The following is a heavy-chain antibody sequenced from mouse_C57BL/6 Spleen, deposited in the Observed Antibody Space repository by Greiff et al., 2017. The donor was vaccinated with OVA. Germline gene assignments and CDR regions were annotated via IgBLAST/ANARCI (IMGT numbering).Heavy chain of an antibody. CDR2: IYPGDGDT. Sequence: VQLQESGPELVKPGASVKISCKASGYAFSSSWMNWVKQRPGKGLEWIGRIYPGDGDTNYNGKFKGKATLTADKSSSTAYMQLSSLTSEDSAVYFCARTGYYGSSYENYAMDYWGQGTSVTVSS. D-gene: IGHD1-1*01. CDR1: GYAFSSSW. J-gene: IGHJ4*01. V-gene: IGHV1-82*01. CDR3: ARTGYYGSSYENYAMDY.